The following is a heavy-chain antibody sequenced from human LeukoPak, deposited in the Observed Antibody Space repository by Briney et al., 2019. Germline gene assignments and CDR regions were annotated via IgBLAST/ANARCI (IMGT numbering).Heavy chain of an antibody. D-gene: IGHD6-19*01. CDR3: ARSAVADTLSAYYFDY. V-gene: IGHV1-18*01. J-gene: IGHJ4*02. CDR2: ISAYNGNT. Sequence: ASVKVSCKASGYTFITSDISWVRQAPGQGLEWMGWISAYNGNTNYAQKIQGRLTITTDTSTNTAYMELRSLRSDDTAVYYCARSAVADTLSAYYFDYWGQGTLVTVSS. CDR1: GYTFITSD.